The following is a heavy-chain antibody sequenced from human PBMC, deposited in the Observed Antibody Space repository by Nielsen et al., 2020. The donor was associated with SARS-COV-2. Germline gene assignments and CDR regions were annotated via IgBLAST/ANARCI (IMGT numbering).Heavy chain of an antibody. D-gene: IGHD2-21*02. CDR2: IGTAGDT. V-gene: IGHV3-13*01. CDR1: GFTFSSYD. Sequence: GESLKISCAASGFTFSSYDMHWVRQVTGKGLEWVSAIGTAGDTYYPGSVKGRFTISRENAKNSLYLQMNSLRAGDTAVYYCAREVTWDGMDVWGQATTVTVSS. J-gene: IGHJ6*02. CDR3: AREVTWDGMDV.